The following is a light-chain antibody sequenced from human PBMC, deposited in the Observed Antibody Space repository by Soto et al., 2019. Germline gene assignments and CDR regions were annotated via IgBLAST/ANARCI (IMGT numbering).Light chain of an antibody. CDR1: SSNVGNNY. Sequence: QSVLTQPPSVSAAPGQKVTISCSGSSSNVGNNYVSRYQQLPGTAPKLLIYDNNKRPSGIPDRFSGSKSATSATLDITALQTGDEADYYCGAWDSSLMGVVFGGGTQLTVL. CDR2: DNN. V-gene: IGLV1-51*01. J-gene: IGLJ2*01. CDR3: GAWDSSLMGVV.